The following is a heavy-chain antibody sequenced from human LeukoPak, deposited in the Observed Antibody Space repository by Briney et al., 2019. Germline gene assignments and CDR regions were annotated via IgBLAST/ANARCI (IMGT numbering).Heavy chain of an antibody. Sequence: ASVKVSCKASGYTFTSYSIHWVRQAPGQGLEWMGIINPSGGTTTYTQKFQGRVTMTRDMSTSTVYMELSSLRSEDTGVYYCARDGAGAAAPFWYMDVWGKGTTVTVSS. CDR3: ARDGAGAAAPFWYMDV. CDR1: GYTFTSYS. CDR2: INPSGGTT. D-gene: IGHD6-13*01. J-gene: IGHJ6*03. V-gene: IGHV1-46*01.